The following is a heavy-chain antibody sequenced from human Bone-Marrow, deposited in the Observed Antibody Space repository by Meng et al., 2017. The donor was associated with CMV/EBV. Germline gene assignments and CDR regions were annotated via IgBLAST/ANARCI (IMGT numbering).Heavy chain of an antibody. CDR2: ISNSGST. J-gene: IGHJ4*02. V-gene: IGHV4-59*01. Sequence: SEPLSLTCSVSGGSIGGSYWSWIRQPPGKGLEWMGNISNSGSTNYNPSLKSRVTISVDTPKNQFSLKLRSVTAADTAVYYCARGHWLVRYFDYWGQGTLVTVSS. CDR1: GGSIGGSY. CDR3: ARGHWLVRYFDY. D-gene: IGHD6-19*01.